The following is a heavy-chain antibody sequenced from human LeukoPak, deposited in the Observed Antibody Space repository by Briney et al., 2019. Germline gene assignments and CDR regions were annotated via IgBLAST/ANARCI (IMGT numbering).Heavy chain of an antibody. J-gene: IGHJ5*02. CDR2: IYYSGNT. D-gene: IGHD4-17*01. CDR3: ASLRSGTGTFDP. V-gene: IGHV4-39*01. CDR1: GVSISSSSYY. Sequence: SETLSLTCTVSGVSISSSSYYWGWTRQPPGKGLEWIGIIYYSGNTYYNPSLKSRATTSVDTSKNQFSPKLSSVTATDTAVYYCASLRSGTGTFDPWGQGTLVTVSS.